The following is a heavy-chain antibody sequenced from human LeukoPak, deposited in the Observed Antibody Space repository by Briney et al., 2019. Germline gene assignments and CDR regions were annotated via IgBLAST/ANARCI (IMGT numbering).Heavy chain of an antibody. CDR2: IYYSGST. CDR3: ARGGPLYDSSGYYEDCYYYYGMDV. D-gene: IGHD3-22*01. Sequence: KTSETLSLTCTVSGGSISSYYWSWIRQPPGKGLEWIGYIYYSGSTNYNPSLKSRVTISVDTSKNQFSLKLSSVTAADTAVYYCARGGPLYDSSGYYEDCYYYYGMDVWGQGTTVTVSS. CDR1: GGSISSYY. V-gene: IGHV4-59*01. J-gene: IGHJ6*02.